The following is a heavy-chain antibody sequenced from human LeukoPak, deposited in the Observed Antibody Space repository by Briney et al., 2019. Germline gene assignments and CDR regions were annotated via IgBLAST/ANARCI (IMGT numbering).Heavy chain of an antibody. J-gene: IGHJ4*02. CDR2: VKTRTEGGTT. D-gene: IGHD4-23*01. CDR3: TTLSTTVAHKGDY. V-gene: IGHV3-15*01. CDR1: AFTFSDAW. Sequence: GGSLRLSCAASAFTFSDAWMSWVSQAPGKGLEWVGRVKTRTEGGTTDYAAPVKGRISISRDDSEKTLYLQMDSLKTEDTAVYYCTTLSTTVAHKGDYWGQGTLVTVSS.